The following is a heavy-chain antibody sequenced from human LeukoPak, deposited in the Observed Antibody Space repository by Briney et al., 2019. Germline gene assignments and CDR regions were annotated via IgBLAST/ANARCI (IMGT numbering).Heavy chain of an antibody. V-gene: IGHV4-30-2*01. CDR1: GGSISSGGYS. J-gene: IGHJ4*02. CDR2: IYHSGST. CDR3: ARGITMITWDVDYFDY. Sequence: PSQTLSLTRAVSGGSISSGGYSWSWIRQPPGKGLEWIGYIYHSGSTYYNPSLKSRVTISVDRSKNQFSLKLSSVTAADTAVYYCARGITMITWDVDYFDYWGQGTLVTVSS. D-gene: IGHD3-22*01.